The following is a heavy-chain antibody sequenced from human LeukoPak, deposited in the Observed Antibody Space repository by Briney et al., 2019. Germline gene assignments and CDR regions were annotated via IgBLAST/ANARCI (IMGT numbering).Heavy chain of an antibody. CDR1: GGSISSYY. Sequence: SETLSLTCTVSGGSISSYYWSWIRQPPGKGLEWIGYIYYSGSTNYNPSLKSRVTISVDTSKNQFSLKLSSVTAADTAAYYCARHVYSYQIDYWGQGTLVTVSS. CDR2: IYYSGST. D-gene: IGHD2-15*01. V-gene: IGHV4-59*08. J-gene: IGHJ4*02. CDR3: ARHVYSYQIDY.